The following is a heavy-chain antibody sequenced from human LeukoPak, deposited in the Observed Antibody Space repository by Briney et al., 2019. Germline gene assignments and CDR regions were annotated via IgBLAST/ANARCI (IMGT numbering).Heavy chain of an antibody. V-gene: IGHV3-48*03. J-gene: IGHJ6*04. D-gene: IGHD3-10*02. CDR2: ISSTGSTI. Sequence: PGGSLRLSCAASGFNFNNYEMNWVRQAPGKGLEWVSYISSTGSTIFYADSVKGRFTISRDNAKNSLYLQMNSLRAEDTAVYYCAELGITMIGGVWGKGTTVTISS. CDR3: AELGITMIGGV. CDR1: GFNFNNYE.